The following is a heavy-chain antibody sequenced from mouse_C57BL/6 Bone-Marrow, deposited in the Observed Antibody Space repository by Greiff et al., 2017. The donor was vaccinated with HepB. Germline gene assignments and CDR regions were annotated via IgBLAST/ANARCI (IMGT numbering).Heavy chain of an antibody. J-gene: IGHJ4*01. CDR2: ISDGGSYT. CDR1: GFTFSSYA. Sequence: EVKLVESGGGLVKPGGSLKLSCAASGFTFSSYAMSWVRQTPEKRLEWVATISDGGSYTYYPDNVKVRFTISRENAKNNLYLQMSHLKSEDTAMYYCARIYYERGYAMDYWGQGTSVTVTS. CDR3: ARIYYERGYAMDY. D-gene: IGHD1-1*01. V-gene: IGHV5-4*03.